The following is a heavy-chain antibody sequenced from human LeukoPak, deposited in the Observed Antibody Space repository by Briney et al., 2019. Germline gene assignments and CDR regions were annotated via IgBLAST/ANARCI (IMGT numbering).Heavy chain of an antibody. D-gene: IGHD3-3*01. CDR1: GFTFSSYA. V-gene: IGHV3-23*01. CDR3: AKGSYDFWSGYHDY. CDR2: ISGSGGST. J-gene: IGHJ4*02. Sequence: QPGGSLRLSCAASGFTFSSYAMSWVRQAPGKGLEWVSAISGSGGSTYYADSVKGRFTISRDNSKNTLYLQMNSLRAEDTAVYYCAKGSYDFWSGYHDYWGQGTPVTVSS.